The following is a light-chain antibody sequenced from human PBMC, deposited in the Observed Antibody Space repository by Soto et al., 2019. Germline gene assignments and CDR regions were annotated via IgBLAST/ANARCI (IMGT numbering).Light chain of an antibody. V-gene: IGKV3-11*01. CDR1: QSVSSY. Sequence: EILLTQSPATLSLSPGEIATLSCRASQSVSSYLAWYQQKPGKAPRLLIYDASNRDTGSPARFSGSGSGTDLTLTISRIETEDFAVYYCQQRTNWPPMTCGQGTRLETK. J-gene: IGKJ5*01. CDR2: DAS. CDR3: QQRTNWPPMT.